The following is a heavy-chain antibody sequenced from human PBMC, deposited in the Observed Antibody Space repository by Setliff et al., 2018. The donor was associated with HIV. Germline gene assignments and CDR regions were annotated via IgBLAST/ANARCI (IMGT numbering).Heavy chain of an antibody. CDR1: GYSFTTYW. CDR3: ARRPYYDSWSGHQAFDI. CDR2: IYPYDSGT. D-gene: IGHD3-3*01. Sequence: GESLKISCKGSGYSFTTYWIGWVRQMPGKGLEWMGIIYPYDSGTRYSPSFQGQVTISADKSISTAYVQWSGLKASDTAMYYCARRPYYDSWSGHQAFDIWGQGTMVTVSS. J-gene: IGHJ3*02. V-gene: IGHV5-51*01.